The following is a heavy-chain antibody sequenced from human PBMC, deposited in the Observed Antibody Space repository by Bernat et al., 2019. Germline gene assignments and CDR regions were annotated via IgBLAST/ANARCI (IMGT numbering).Heavy chain of an antibody. J-gene: IGHJ5*02. CDR2: ISGSGGST. D-gene: IGHD6-13*01. CDR1: GFTFSSYA. Sequence: EVQLLESGGGLVQPGGSLRLSCAASGFTFSSYAMSWVRQAPGKGLEWVSAISGSGGSTYYADSVKGRFTIYRDNSKNTLYLQMNSLRAEDTAVYYWAKAGSSSSPEDPWGQGTLVTVSS. CDR3: AKAGSSSSPEDP. V-gene: IGHV3-23*01.